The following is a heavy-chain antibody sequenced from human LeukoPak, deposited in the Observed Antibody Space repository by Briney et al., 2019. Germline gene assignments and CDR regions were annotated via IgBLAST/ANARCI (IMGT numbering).Heavy chain of an antibody. D-gene: IGHD5-12*01. CDR2: IKPTGGGT. J-gene: IGHJ4*02. Sequence: ASVKVSCEPSGYTFTGYYMHWVPQAPGQGLKWMGWIKPTGGGTNYAQKFTGRVTMTRDTSISTAYMELSRLRADDTGVYDCARGPGESSYDYWGQGTLVTVSS. CDR1: GYTFTGYY. CDR3: ARGPGESSYDY. V-gene: IGHV1-2*02.